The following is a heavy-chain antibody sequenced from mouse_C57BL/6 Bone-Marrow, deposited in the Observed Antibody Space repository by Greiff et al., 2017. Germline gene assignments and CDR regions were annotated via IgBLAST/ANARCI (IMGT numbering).Heavy chain of an antibody. J-gene: IGHJ1*03. CDR1: GYTFTSYW. CDR2: INPSNGGT. CDR3: ARWVYYGSSTWYFDV. Sequence: QVQLQQSGTELVKPGASVKLSCKASGYTFTSYWMHWVKQRPGQGLEWIGNINPSNGGTNYNEKFKSKATLTVDKSSSTAYMQLSSLTSEDSAVYYCARWVYYGSSTWYFDVWGTGTTVTVSS. D-gene: IGHD1-1*01. V-gene: IGHV1-53*01.